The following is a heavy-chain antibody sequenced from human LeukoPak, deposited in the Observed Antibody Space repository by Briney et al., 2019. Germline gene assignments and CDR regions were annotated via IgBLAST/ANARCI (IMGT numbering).Heavy chain of an antibody. CDR3: ARAGYSYGYAYFDY. V-gene: IGHV4-59*01. D-gene: IGHD5-18*01. Sequence: SETLSLTCTVSGGSISSYYWSWIRQPPGKGLEWIGYIYYSGSTNYNPSLKSRVTISVDTSKNQFSLKLSSVTAADTAVYYCARAGYSYGYAYFDYWGQGALVTVSS. CDR1: GGSISSYY. CDR2: IYYSGST. J-gene: IGHJ4*02.